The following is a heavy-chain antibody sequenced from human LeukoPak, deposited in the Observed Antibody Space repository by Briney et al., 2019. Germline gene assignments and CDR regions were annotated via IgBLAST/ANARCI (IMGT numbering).Heavy chain of an antibody. CDR2: IFSSGST. CDR3: ARDYYVRIPGYYFDY. V-gene: IGHV4-31*03. Sequence: SETLSLTCTVSGASVTSGTYYCSWIHGLPGNGLESFGFIFSSGSTYQNPALKSRVTISVDTSENQFSLKLNSVSAADTAVYYCARDYYVRIPGYYFDYWGQGILLTVSS. J-gene: IGHJ4*02. D-gene: IGHD3-10*02. CDR1: GASVTSGTYY.